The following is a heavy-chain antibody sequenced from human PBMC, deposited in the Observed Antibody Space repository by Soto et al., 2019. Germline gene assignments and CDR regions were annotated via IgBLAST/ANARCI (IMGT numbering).Heavy chain of an antibody. Sequence: KPSETLSLTCTVSGGSISSGGYYWSWIRQHPGKGLEWIGYIYYSGSTYYNPSLKSRVTISVDTSKNQFSLKLSSVTAADTAVYYCARGEGGSRLSYYDSSGYYEGRFDYWGQGTLVTVSS. CDR3: ARGEGGSRLSYYDSSGYYEGRFDY. V-gene: IGHV4-31*03. D-gene: IGHD3-22*01. J-gene: IGHJ4*02. CDR1: GGSISSGGYY. CDR2: IYYSGST.